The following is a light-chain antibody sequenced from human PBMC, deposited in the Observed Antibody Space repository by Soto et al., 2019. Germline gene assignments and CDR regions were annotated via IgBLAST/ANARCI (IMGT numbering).Light chain of an antibody. CDR1: QSVNSNY. CDR3: QQHGSSPWT. J-gene: IGKJ1*01. V-gene: IGKV3-20*01. CDR2: GIS. Sequence: EIVMTQSPATLSVSPGERATLSCRASQSVNSNYLAWYQQKPGQAPRLLIYGISKRATDIPDRFSGSGSGTEFTLTISSLPPEDFATYYCQQHGSSPWTFGQGTKVDIK.